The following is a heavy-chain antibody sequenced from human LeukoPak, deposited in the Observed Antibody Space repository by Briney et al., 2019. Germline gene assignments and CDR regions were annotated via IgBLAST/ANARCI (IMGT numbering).Heavy chain of an antibody. J-gene: IGHJ6*02. CDR1: GYTFSNYD. Sequence: ASVKVSCKASGYTFSNYDINWVRQVTGQGLEWMGWMNPDSGNTGYAQRFQGRVTLTRNPSISTAYMEVSSLRSEDTAVYYCAREGRSYFVSEFYYYYGMDVWGQGTTVTVSS. CDR3: AREGRSYFVSEFYYYYGMDV. CDR2: MNPDSGNT. V-gene: IGHV1-8*01. D-gene: IGHD1-26*01.